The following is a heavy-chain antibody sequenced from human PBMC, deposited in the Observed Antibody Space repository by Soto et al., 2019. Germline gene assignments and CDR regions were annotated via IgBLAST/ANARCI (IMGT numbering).Heavy chain of an antibody. D-gene: IGHD3-10*01. CDR1: GGSFSGYY. CDR3: ARTIRGVIPYYYYYGMDV. V-gene: IGHV4-34*01. CDR2: INHSGST. Sequence: SETLSLTCAGYGGSFSGYYWSWIRQPPGKGLEWIGEINHSGSTNYNPSLKSRVTISVDTSKNQFSLKLSSVTAADTAVYYCARTIRGVIPYYYYYGMDVWGQGTTVTVSS. J-gene: IGHJ6*02.